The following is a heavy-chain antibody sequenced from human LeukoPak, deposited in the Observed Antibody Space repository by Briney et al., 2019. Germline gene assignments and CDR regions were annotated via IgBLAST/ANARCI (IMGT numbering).Heavy chain of an antibody. CDR2: IYISGST. CDR3: ARGAQLWRISNFDY. D-gene: IGHD5-18*01. V-gene: IGHV4-61*02. CDR1: GGSISSGNYY. Sequence: SETLSLTCTVSGGSISSGNYYWSWIRQPAGKGLEWIGRIYISGSTNYNPSLKSRVTISLDTSKNQFSLKLSSVTAADTAVYYCARGAQLWRISNFDYWGQGTLVTVSS. J-gene: IGHJ4*02.